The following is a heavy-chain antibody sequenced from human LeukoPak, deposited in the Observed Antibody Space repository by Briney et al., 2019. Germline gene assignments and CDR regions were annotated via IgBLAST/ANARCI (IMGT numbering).Heavy chain of an antibody. CDR2: IWYDGSYK. CDR1: GFIFSSYG. V-gene: IGHV3-33*06. CDR3: AKDAKGSYNWFDP. D-gene: IGHD6-6*01. J-gene: IGHJ5*02. Sequence: PGRSLRLSYTASGFIFSSYGMHWVRQAPGKGLEWVAVIWYDGSYKYSADSVKGRFTISRDNSKNTLYLQMDSLRAEDTALYYCAKDAKGSYNWFDPWGQGTLVIVSS.